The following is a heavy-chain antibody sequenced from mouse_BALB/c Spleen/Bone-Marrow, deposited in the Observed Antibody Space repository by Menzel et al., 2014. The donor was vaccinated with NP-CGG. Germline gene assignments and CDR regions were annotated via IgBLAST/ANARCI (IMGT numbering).Heavy chain of an antibody. J-gene: IGHJ3*01. D-gene: IGHD2-3*01. Sequence: EVMLVESGGGLVKPGGSLKLSCAASGFTFSSFAKSWVRQTQEKRLEWVATISSGGGYTYYPDSVKGRFTIFRDNAKNSLYLQRSSLRSEDTAMYYCARQESIYDGYYGGFTYWGQGTLVTVSA. V-gene: IGHV5-9-1*01. CDR2: ISSGGGYT. CDR3: ARQESIYDGYYGGFTY. CDR1: GFTFSSFA.